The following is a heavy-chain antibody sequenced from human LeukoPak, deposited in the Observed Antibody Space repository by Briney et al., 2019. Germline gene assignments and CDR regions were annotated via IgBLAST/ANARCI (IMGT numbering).Heavy chain of an antibody. D-gene: IGHD3-10*01. J-gene: IGHJ5*02. Sequence: GASVKVSCKASGGTFSSYAISWVRQAPGQGLEWMGGIIPIFGTANYAQKFQGRVTITADESTSTAYMELSSLRSEDTAVYYCARRWFGELFTWFDPWGQGTLVTVSS. CDR1: GGTFSSYA. V-gene: IGHV1-69*13. CDR2: IIPIFGTA. CDR3: ARRWFGELFTWFDP.